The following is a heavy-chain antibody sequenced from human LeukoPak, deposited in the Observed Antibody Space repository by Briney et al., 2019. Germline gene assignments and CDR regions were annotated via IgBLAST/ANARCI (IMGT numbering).Heavy chain of an antibody. V-gene: IGHV3-33*01. CDR2: IWYDGSNK. Sequence: PGGSLRLSCAASGFTFSSYGMHRVRQAPGKGLEWVAVIWYDGSNKYYADSVKGRFTISRDNSKNTLYLQMNSLRAEDTAVYYCATSGGDYFPFDYWGQGTLVTVSS. D-gene: IGHD4-17*01. J-gene: IGHJ4*02. CDR1: GFTFSSYG. CDR3: ATSGGDYFPFDY.